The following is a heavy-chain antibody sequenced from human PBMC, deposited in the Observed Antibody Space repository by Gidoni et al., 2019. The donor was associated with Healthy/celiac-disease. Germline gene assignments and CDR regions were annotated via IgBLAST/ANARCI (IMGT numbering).Heavy chain of an antibody. CDR2: IWYDGSNK. J-gene: IGHJ6*02. V-gene: IGHV3-33*01. CDR3: AGGGVVVVPAAIRHYYYYGMDV. D-gene: IGHD2-2*01. Sequence: QVQLVESGGGVVQPGRTLRLSCAASGFTFSSYGMHWVRQAPGKGLEWVAVIWYDGSNKYYADSVKGRFTISRDNSKNTLYLQMNSLRAEDTAVYYCAGGGVVVVPAAIRHYYYYGMDVWGQGTTVTVSS. CDR1: GFTFSSYG.